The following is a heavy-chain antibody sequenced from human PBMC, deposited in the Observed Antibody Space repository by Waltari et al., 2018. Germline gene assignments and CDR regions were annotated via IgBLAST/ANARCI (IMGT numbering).Heavy chain of an antibody. CDR3: ASTGIAVAGRIDY. V-gene: IGHV4-59*01. Sequence: QVQLQESGPGLVKPSETLSLTCTVSGGSISSYYWSWIRQPPGKGLAWIGYIYYSGSTNYNPSLKSRVTISVDTAKNQFSLKLSSVTAADTAVYYCASTGIAVAGRIDYWGQGTLVTVSS. CDR1: GGSISSYY. CDR2: IYYSGST. J-gene: IGHJ4*02. D-gene: IGHD6-19*01.